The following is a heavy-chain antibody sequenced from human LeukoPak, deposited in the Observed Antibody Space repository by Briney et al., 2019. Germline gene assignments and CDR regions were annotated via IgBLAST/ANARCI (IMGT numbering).Heavy chain of an antibody. V-gene: IGHV3-9*01. D-gene: IGHD4-17*01. CDR3: AKVAATVTTDAFDI. Sequence: SGGSLRLSCAASGFAFDDYAMHWVRQAPGKGLEGVSGISWNSGSIGYADSVKGRFTISRDNAKNSLYLQMNSLRAEDTALYYCAKVAATVTTDAFDIWGQGTMVTVSS. CDR1: GFAFDDYA. CDR2: ISWNSGSI. J-gene: IGHJ3*02.